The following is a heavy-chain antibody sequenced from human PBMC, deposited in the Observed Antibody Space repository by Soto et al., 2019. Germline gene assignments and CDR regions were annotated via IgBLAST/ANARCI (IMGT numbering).Heavy chain of an antibody. CDR1: GFTFSSYG. CDR3: AKDRSGYDILTGAYYYYYYGMDV. Sequence: QVQLVESGGGVVQPGRSLRLSCAASGFTFSSYGMHWVRQAPGKGLEWEAVISYDGSNKYYADSVKGRFTISRDNSKNTLYLQMNSLRAEDTAVYYCAKDRSGYDILTGAYYYYYYGMDVWGQGTTVTVSS. J-gene: IGHJ6*02. V-gene: IGHV3-30*18. CDR2: ISYDGSNK. D-gene: IGHD3-9*01.